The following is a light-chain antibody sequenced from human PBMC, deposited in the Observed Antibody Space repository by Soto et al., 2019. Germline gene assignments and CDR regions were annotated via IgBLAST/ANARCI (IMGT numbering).Light chain of an antibody. CDR2: DVS. V-gene: IGLV2-14*01. CDR1: SSDVGGYNY. J-gene: IGLJ2*01. Sequence: QSVLTQPASVSGSPGQSITISCPGPSSDVGGYNYVSWYQQHPGKAPKLMIYDVSNRPSGVSNRFSGSKSGNTASLTISGLQAEDEADYYCSSYTSSSTLVVFGGGTKRTVL. CDR3: SSYTSSSTLVV.